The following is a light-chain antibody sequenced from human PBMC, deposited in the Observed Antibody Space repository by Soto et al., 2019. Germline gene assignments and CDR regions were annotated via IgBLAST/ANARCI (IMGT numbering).Light chain of an antibody. CDR1: QTISGT. J-gene: IGKJ1*01. V-gene: IGKV3-15*01. CDR2: GAS. CDR3: QQYNNWPPT. Sequence: EIVMTQSPATLSVSPGGRATLSCRASQTISGTLAWYQQKPGQAPRLLIHGASTRAPGFPARFSGSGSGTDFTLTISSLQSEDFAVYYCQQYNNWPPTFGQGTKVDIK.